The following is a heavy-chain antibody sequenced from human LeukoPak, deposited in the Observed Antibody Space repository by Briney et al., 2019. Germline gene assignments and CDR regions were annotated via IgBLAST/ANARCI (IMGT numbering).Heavy chain of an antibody. CDR2: ISWNSGSI. V-gene: IGHV3-9*01. CDR1: GFTFDDYA. D-gene: IGHD1-26*01. Sequence: SLRLSCAASGFTFDDYAMHWVRQAPGKGLEWVSGISWNSGSIGYADSVKGRFTISRDNVKNSLYLQMNSLRAEDTALYYCAKDIVGADTGAFDIWGQGAMVTVSS. J-gene: IGHJ3*02. CDR3: AKDIVGADTGAFDI.